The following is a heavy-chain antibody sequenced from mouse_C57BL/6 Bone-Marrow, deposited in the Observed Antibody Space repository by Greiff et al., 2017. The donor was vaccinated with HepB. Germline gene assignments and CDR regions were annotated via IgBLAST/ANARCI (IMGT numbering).Heavy chain of an antibody. V-gene: IGHV7-3*01. CDR1: GFTFTDYY. J-gene: IGHJ4*01. Sequence: EVKLMESGGGLVQPGGSLSLSCAASGFTFTDYYMSWVRQPPGKALEWLGFIRNKANGYTTEYSASVKGRFNISRDNSQSILYLQMNALRAEDSATYYCARSLYKDAMDYWGQGTSVTVSS. D-gene: IGHD1-1*01. CDR2: IRNKANGYTT. CDR3: ARSLYKDAMDY.